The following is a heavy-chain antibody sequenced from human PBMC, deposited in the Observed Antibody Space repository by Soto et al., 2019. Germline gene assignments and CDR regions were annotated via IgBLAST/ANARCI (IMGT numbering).Heavy chain of an antibody. V-gene: IGHV4-39*02. D-gene: IGHD2-21*01. CDR1: GDSMTSPPYY. Sequence: SETLSLTCNVSGDSMTSPPYYWGWIRQPPGKGLEWIGTVYYSGATYYNPSLRGRLTVSADTSKNYFSLRLTSVTAADTAVYYCARRDDWFDPWGQGXLVTVYS. CDR2: VYYSGAT. J-gene: IGHJ5*02. CDR3: ARRDDWFDP.